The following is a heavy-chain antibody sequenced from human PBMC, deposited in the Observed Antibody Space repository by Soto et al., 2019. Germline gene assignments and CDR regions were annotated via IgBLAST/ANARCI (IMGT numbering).Heavy chain of an antibody. CDR1: GGSFIGYY. J-gene: IGHJ5*02. CDR2: INHSGST. CDR3: ARGRRYQLLYLFDP. D-gene: IGHD2-2*01. Sequence: SETLSLTCAVYGGSFIGYYWSWIRQPPGKGLEWIGEINHSGSTNYNPSLKSRVTISVDTSKNQFSLKLSSVTAADTAVYYCARGRRYQLLYLFDPWGQGTLVTVSS. V-gene: IGHV4-34*01.